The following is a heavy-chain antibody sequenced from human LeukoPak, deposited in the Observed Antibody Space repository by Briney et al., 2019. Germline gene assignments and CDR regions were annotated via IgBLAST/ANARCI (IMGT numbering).Heavy chain of an antibody. Sequence: PSETLSLTCNVTGASISSWYWSWIRQPPGKGLGWIGDIYGSGSTNYNPSLKSRVSMSADTSKNQISLNLKFVTAADTVVYYCARQTMLVGYANGLGFNYWGEGTLVTVSS. D-gene: IGHD2-2*01. V-gene: IGHV4-59*01. CDR2: IYGSGST. CDR1: GASISSWY. CDR3: ARQTMLVGYANGLGFNY. J-gene: IGHJ4*02.